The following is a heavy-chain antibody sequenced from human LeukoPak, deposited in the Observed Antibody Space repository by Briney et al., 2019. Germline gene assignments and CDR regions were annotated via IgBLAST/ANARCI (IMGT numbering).Heavy chain of an antibody. D-gene: IGHD3-3*01. CDR3: ASLRFLEWLSTPLGFDP. Sequence: HPGGSLRLSCAASGFTVSSNYMSWVRQAPGKGLEWVSVIYSGGSTYYADSVKGRFTISRDNSKNTLYLQMNSLRAEDTAVYYCASLRFLEWLSTPLGFDPWGQGTLVTVSS. CDR1: GFTVSSNY. V-gene: IGHV3-53*01. J-gene: IGHJ5*02. CDR2: IYSGGST.